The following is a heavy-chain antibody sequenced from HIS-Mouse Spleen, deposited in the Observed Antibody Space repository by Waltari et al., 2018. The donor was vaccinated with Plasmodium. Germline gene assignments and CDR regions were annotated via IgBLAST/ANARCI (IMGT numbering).Heavy chain of an antibody. V-gene: IGHV3-33*06. Sequence: QVQLVESGGGVVQPGRSLRLSCAASGFTFSSYGLPWVRQAPGKGLEWVAVIWYDGSNKYYADSVKGRFTISRDNSKNTLYLQMNSLRAEDTAEYYCAKVAQGTRDAFDIWGQGTMVTVSS. CDR1: GFTFSSYG. CDR3: AKVAQGTRDAFDI. J-gene: IGHJ3*02. CDR2: IWYDGSNK. D-gene: IGHD2-8*01.